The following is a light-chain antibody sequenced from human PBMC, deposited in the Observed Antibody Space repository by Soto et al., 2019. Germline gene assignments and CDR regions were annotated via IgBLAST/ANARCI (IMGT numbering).Light chain of an antibody. Sequence: QSVLTQPPSVSGAPGQRVTISCTGSSSNIGAGYDVHWYQQLPGTAPKLLIYGNSNRPSGVPDRFSGSKSGTSASLAITGLEAEAEAEYDCQSYDSSLSGSVVFGGGTKLTVL. CDR3: QSYDSSLSGSVV. V-gene: IGLV1-40*01. CDR2: GNS. J-gene: IGLJ2*01. CDR1: SSNIGAGYD.